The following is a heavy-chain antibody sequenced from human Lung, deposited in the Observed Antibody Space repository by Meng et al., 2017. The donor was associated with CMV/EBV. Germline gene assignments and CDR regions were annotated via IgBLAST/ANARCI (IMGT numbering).Heavy chain of an antibody. Sequence: SGDAIIGTSYCWGWIRQAPGKVVWWIGSISYGGATHYNPTLKSRVSISLDKSRNQFSLRLNSVTAADTAVYYCAKDGETILVIVFDPWGQGTLVTVSS. D-gene: IGHD2-21*01. CDR2: ISYGGAT. CDR1: GDAIIGTSYC. J-gene: IGHJ5*02. CDR3: AKDGETILVIVFDP. V-gene: IGHV4-39*07.